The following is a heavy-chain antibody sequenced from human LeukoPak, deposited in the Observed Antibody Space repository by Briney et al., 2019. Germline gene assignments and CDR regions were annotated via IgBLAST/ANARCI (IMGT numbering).Heavy chain of an antibody. D-gene: IGHD1/OR15-1a*01. Sequence: GASVKVSCKASGYTFTSYAMHWVRQAPGQRLEWMGWINTGNGNTKYSQKFQGRVTITRDTSASTAYMELSSLRSEDTAVYYCARAGPTSAFDIWGQGTMVTVSS. J-gene: IGHJ3*02. CDR3: ARAGPTSAFDI. V-gene: IGHV1-3*04. CDR1: GYTFTSYA. CDR2: INTGNGNT.